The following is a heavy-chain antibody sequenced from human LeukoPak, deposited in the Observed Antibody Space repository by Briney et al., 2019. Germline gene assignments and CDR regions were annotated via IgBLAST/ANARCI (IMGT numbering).Heavy chain of an antibody. J-gene: IGHJ5*02. Sequence: SETLSLTCTVSGGSISSGGYYWSWIRQHPGKGLEWIGYIYYSGSTNYNPSLKSRVNISVDTSKDQFSLKLSSVTAADTAVYYCARGSEGTYYYDSSGYSNWFDPWGQGTLVTVSS. CDR3: ARGSEGTYYYDSSGYSNWFDP. CDR1: GGSISSGGYY. D-gene: IGHD3-22*01. CDR2: IYYSGST. V-gene: IGHV4-61*08.